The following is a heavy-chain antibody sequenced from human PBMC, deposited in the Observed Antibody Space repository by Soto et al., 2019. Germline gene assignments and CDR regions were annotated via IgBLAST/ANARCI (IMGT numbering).Heavy chain of an antibody. V-gene: IGHV1-69*01. CDR2: IIPIFGIA. CDR3: AREYYYDSSGYLGPTTSDY. Sequence: QVQQVQSGAEVKKPGSSVKVSCKASGGTFSSYAISWVRQAPGQGLEWMGGIIPIFGIANYAQKFQGRVTITADDSTSTAYMELSSLRSEDTAVYYCAREYYYDSSGYLGPTTSDYWGQGTLVTVSS. D-gene: IGHD3-22*01. CDR1: GGTFSSYA. J-gene: IGHJ4*02.